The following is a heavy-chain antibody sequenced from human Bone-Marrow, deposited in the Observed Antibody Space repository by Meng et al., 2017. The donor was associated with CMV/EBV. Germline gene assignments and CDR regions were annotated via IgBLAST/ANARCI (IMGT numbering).Heavy chain of an antibody. CDR3: AREGAGGYYGSGTIRGFDY. Sequence: SETLSLTCAVYGGSFSGYYWSWIRQPPGKGLEWIGEINHSGSTNYNPSLKSRVTISVDTSKNQSSLKLSSVTAADTAVYYCAREGAGGYYGSGTIRGFDYWGQGTLVTVSS. CDR1: GGSFSGYY. CDR2: INHSGST. J-gene: IGHJ4*02. V-gene: IGHV4-34*01. D-gene: IGHD3-10*01.